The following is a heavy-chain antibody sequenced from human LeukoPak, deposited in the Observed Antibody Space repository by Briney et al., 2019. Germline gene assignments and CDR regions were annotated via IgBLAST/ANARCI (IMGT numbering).Heavy chain of an antibody. CDR1: GLTFRSYW. CDR2: INSDGSST. CDR3: ARAGSYYFDY. Sequence: GGSLRLSCAASGLTFRSYWMHGSPQPPGKGRGWVSRINSDGSSTSYADSVKGRFTISRDNAKNTLYLQMNSLRAEDTAVYYCARAGSYYFDYWGQGTLVTVSS. D-gene: IGHD6-19*01. J-gene: IGHJ4*02. V-gene: IGHV3-74*01.